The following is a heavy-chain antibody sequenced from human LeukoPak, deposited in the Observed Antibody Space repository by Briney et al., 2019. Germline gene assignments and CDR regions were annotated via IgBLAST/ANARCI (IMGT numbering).Heavy chain of an antibody. Sequence: GSLRLSCAASGFTFSSYWMSWVRQAPGKGLEWVANIKQDGSEKYYVDSVKGRFTISRDNAKNSLYLQMNSLRAEDTAVYYCARAGLGSGYHGGFDYWGQGTLVTVSS. D-gene: IGHD3-22*01. V-gene: IGHV3-7*01. CDR3: ARAGLGSGYHGGFDY. CDR2: IKQDGSEK. J-gene: IGHJ4*02. CDR1: GFTFSSYW.